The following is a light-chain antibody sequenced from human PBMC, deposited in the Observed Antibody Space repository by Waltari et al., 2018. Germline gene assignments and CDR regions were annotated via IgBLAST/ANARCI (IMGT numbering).Light chain of an antibody. CDR2: KDV. J-gene: IGLJ1*01. Sequence: SYVWTQPHSLSVALGQTARAACGGRHIETITAHWYQQKPGQAPVLVIYKDVNRPSGIPDRFSGSNSGNTATLTISRAQVGDEGDYFCQVWDTNSLYVFGTGTKVTVL. V-gene: IGLV3-9*01. CDR1: HIETIT. CDR3: QVWDTNSLYV.